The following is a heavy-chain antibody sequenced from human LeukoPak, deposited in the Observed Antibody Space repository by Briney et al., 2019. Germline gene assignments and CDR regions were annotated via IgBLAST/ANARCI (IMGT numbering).Heavy chain of an antibody. Sequence: SGPALVKPTQTLTLTCTFSGFSLSTSGMCVSWIRQPPGKGLEWIGSIYYSGSTYYNPSLKSRVTISVDTSKNQFSLKLSSVTAADTAVYYCASITMVRGVIAWGQGTLVTVSS. V-gene: IGHV4-39*01. CDR3: ASITMVRGVIA. CDR2: IYYSGST. D-gene: IGHD3-10*01. CDR1: GFSLSTSGMC. J-gene: IGHJ4*02.